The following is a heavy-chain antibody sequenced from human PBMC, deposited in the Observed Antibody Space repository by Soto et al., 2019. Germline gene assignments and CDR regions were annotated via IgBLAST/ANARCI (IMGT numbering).Heavy chain of an antibody. CDR2: ISGSGGST. CDR1: GFTFSSYA. CDR3: AKDQGFNWNDDGIGQWMGRGEYYYYYYMDV. J-gene: IGHJ6*03. V-gene: IGHV3-23*01. Sequence: GGSLRLSCAASGFTFSSYAMSWVRQAPGKGLEWVSAISGSGGSTYYADSVKGRFTISRDNSKNTLYLQMNSLRAEDTAVYYCAKDQGFNWNDDGIGQWMGRGEYYYYYYMDVWGKGTTVTVSS. D-gene: IGHD1-1*01.